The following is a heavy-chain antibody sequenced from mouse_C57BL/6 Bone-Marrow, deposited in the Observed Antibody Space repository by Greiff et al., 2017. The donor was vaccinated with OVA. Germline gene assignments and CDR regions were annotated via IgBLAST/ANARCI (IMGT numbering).Heavy chain of an antibody. J-gene: IGHJ2*01. Sequence: QVQLQQSGAELVRPGASVTLSCKASGYTFTDYEMHWVKQTPVHGLEWIGAIDPETGGTAYNQKFKSKAILTADKSSSTAYMELRSLTAEDSAVYYCTRSSYSNYDYWGQGTTLTVSS. CDR1: GYTFTDYE. D-gene: IGHD2-5*01. CDR2: IDPETGGT. CDR3: TRSSYSNYDY. V-gene: IGHV1-15*01.